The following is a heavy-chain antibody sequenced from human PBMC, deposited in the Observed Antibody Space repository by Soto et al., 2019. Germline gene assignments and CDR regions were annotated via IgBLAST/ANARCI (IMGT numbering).Heavy chain of an antibody. CDR1: GFTFDDYA. J-gene: IGHJ6*03. V-gene: IGHV3-9*01. Sequence: GGSLRLSCAASGFTFDDYAMHWVRQAPGKGLEWVSGISWNSGSIGYADSVKGRFTISRDNAKNSLYLQMNSLRAEDTALYYCAKDNSVGGWYGYMDVWGKGTTVTVSS. CDR2: ISWNSGSI. D-gene: IGHD6-19*01. CDR3: AKDNSVGGWYGYMDV.